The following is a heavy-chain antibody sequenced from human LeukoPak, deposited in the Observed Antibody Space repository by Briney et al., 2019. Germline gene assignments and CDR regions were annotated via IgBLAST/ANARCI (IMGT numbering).Heavy chain of an antibody. D-gene: IGHD3-10*01. CDR2: IYTRGST. J-gene: IGHJ5*02. CDR3: ARGRNYYGSGSYYNWFDP. Sequence: SETLSLTCNVSGGSISSGRYYWSWIRQPAGKGLEWIGRIYTRGSTNYNPSLKSRVTMSVDTSKNQFSLKLSSVTAADTAVYYCARGRNYYGSGSYYNWFDPWGQGTLVTVSS. V-gene: IGHV4-61*02. CDR1: GGSISSGRYY.